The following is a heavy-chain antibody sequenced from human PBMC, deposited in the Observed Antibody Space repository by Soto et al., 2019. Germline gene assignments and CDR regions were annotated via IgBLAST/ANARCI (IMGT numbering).Heavy chain of an antibody. V-gene: IGHV3-23*01. CDR1: GFTFSSYA. J-gene: IGHJ6*02. CDR3: AKGRSYYYYYGVDV. Sequence: VGSLRLSCAASGFTFSSYAMSWVRQAPGKGLEWVSAISGSGGSTYYADSVKGRFTISRDNSKNTLYLQMNSLRAEDTALYYCAKGRSYYYYYGVDVWGQGTTVTVS. CDR2: ISGSGGST.